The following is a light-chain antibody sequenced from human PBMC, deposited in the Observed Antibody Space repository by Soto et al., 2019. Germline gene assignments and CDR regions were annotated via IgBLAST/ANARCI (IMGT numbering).Light chain of an antibody. CDR3: NSYRSSSTLVV. CDR1: SSDVGGYNY. Sequence: QSVLTQPASVSGSPGQSITISCTGTSSDVGGYNYVSWYQQHPGKAPKLIIYDVSNRPSGVSNRFSGSKSGNTASLTISGLQAEDEADYYCNSYRSSSTLVVFGGGTKVTVL. CDR2: DVS. V-gene: IGLV2-14*01. J-gene: IGLJ2*01.